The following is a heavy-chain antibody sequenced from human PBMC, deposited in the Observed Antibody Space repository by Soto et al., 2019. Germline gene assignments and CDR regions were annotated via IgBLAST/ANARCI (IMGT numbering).Heavy chain of an antibody. D-gene: IGHD1-1*01. V-gene: IGHV5-10-1*01. CDR1: GYRITSYW. CDR3: VRHFSSCTSDNCES. Sequence: EEQLVQSGAEVKKPGESLRISCKQSGYRITSYWISWVRHMPGKGLEWMGQIDPSDTYTNYSPSFQGHVTISGDKYISTASLQWSSLKASDTAMYYCVRHFSSCTSDNCESWGQGTLVTVSS. J-gene: IGHJ1*01. CDR2: IDPSDTYT.